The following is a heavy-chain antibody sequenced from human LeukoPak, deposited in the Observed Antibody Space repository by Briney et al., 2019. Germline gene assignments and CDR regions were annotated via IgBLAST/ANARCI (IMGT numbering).Heavy chain of an antibody. D-gene: IGHD4-17*01. CDR1: GFTLCIYW. CDR3: ARGAYA. V-gene: IGHV3-7*04. J-gene: IGHJ4*02. Sequence: GGSLRLSRAGPGFTLCIYWMRWVRPAPGEGLEWVANIKQDGSEKYYVDSVKGRFTISRDNAKNSLYLQMNSLRAEDTAVYYCARGAYAWGQGTLVTVSS. CDR2: IKQDGSEK.